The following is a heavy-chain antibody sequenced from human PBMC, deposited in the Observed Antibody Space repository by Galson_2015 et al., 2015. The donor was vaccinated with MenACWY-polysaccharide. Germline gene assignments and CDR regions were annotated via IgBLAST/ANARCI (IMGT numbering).Heavy chain of an antibody. CDR3: ARHYEGITY. Sequence: SVKVSCKASGDIFSDYVISWVRQAPGQGLEWMGRIIVVVGEANYAQKFRDRVTINADRSTRTAYMEPRGLRSEDTAVYYCARHYEGITYWGQGTRVTVSA. V-gene: IGHV1-69*04. J-gene: IGHJ1*01. CDR1: GDIFSDYV. D-gene: IGHD3-10*01. CDR2: IIVVVGEA.